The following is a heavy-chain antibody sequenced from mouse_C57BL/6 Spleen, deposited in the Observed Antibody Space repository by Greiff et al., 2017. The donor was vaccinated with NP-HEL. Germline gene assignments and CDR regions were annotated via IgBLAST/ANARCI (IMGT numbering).Heavy chain of an antibody. D-gene: IGHD3-3*01. Sequence: EVQLQQSGPVLVKPGASVKMSCKASGYTFTDYYMNWVKQSHGKSLEWIGVINPYNGGTSYNQKFKGKATLTVDKSSSTAYMELNSLTSEGSAVYYCASRGASCYFGNWGKGTTLTASS. CDR1: GYTFTDYY. CDR2: INPYNGGT. J-gene: IGHJ2*01. V-gene: IGHV1-19*01. CDR3: ASRGASCYFGN.